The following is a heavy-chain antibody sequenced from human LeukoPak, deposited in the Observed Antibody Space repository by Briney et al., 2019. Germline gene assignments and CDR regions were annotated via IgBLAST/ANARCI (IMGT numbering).Heavy chain of an antibody. CDR3: GGTAMVTMTIDY. Sequence: SETLSLTCTVSGGSISSYYWSWIRQPPGKGLEWIGYIYYSGSTKYNPSLKSRVTISVDTSKNQFSLRLSSVTPADTAVYYCGGTAMVTMTIDYWGQGTLVTVSS. J-gene: IGHJ4*02. CDR1: GGSISSYY. CDR2: IYYSGST. V-gene: IGHV4-59*01. D-gene: IGHD5-18*01.